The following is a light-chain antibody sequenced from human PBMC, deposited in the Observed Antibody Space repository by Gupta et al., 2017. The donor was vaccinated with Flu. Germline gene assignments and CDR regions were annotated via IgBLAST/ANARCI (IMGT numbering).Light chain of an antibody. CDR3: AAWDDSLNGWV. CDR2: NNN. Sequence: QSVLTQPPSASGPPGQRVSISCSGSSPNIGSNPVNWYQQLPETAPNRRIYNNNQRPSGVPDRISGSKSGASASLHIIGLQSEDEADDYCAAWDDSLNGWVFGGGTKVNV. CDR1: SPNIGSNP. V-gene: IGLV1-44*01. J-gene: IGLJ3*02.